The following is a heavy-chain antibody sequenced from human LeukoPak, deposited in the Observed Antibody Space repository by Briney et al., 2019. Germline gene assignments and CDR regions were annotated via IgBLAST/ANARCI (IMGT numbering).Heavy chain of an antibody. CDR1: GFTFSSYG. CDR3: AKDYSSSSVYYYYYMDV. V-gene: IGHV3-30*18. J-gene: IGHJ6*03. D-gene: IGHD6-6*01. CDR2: ISYDGSNK. Sequence: GRSLRLSCAASGFTFSSYGMHWVRQAPGKGLEWVAVISYDGSNKYYADSVKGRFTISRDNSKNTLYLQMNSLRAEDTAVYYCAKDYSSSSVYYYYYMDVWGKGTTVTVSS.